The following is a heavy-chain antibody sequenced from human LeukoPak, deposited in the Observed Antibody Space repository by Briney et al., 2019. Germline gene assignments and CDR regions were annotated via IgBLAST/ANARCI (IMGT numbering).Heavy chain of an antibody. CDR2: TYYRSKWYN. D-gene: IGHD3-10*01. CDR3: ARDLSLGFGDHVGRMDV. CDR1: GDSVSSNSAA. J-gene: IGHJ6*02. Sequence: SQTLSLTSAISGDSVSSNSAAWNWIRQSPSRGLEWLGRTYYRSKWYNDYAVSVKSRITINPDTSKNQFSLQLNSVTPEDTAVYYCARDLSLGFGDHVGRMDVWGQGTTVTVSS. V-gene: IGHV6-1*01.